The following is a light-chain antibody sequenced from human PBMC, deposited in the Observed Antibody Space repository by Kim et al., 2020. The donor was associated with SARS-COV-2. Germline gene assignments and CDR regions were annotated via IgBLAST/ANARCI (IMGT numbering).Light chain of an antibody. CDR1: QSVLYSSNNKNY. J-gene: IGKJ2*01. CDR3: QQYYSTPHT. Sequence: RATINCKSSQSVLYSSNNKNYLAWYQQKPGQPPKLLIYWASTRESGVPDRFSGSGSETDFTLTISSLQAEDVAVYYCQQYYSTPHTFGQGTKLEI. CDR2: WAS. V-gene: IGKV4-1*01.